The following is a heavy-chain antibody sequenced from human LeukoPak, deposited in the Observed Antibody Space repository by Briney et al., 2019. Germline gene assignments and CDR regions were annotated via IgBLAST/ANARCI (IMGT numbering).Heavy chain of an antibody. CDR2: IIPIFGTA. CDR3: ARARGSGSYPFDP. J-gene: IGHJ5*02. CDR1: GGTFSSYA. Sequence: SVKVSCKASGGTFSSYAISWVRQAPGQGLEWMGGIIPIFGTANYAQKFQGRVTITTDESTSTAYMELSSLRAEDTAVYYCARARGSGSYPFDPWGQGTLVTVSS. D-gene: IGHD3-10*01. V-gene: IGHV1-69*05.